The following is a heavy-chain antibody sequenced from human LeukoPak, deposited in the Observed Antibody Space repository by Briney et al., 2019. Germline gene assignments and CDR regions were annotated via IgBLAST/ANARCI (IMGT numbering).Heavy chain of an antibody. J-gene: IGHJ6*02. CDR2: ISAYNGNT. CDR3: ARYIVVVPAAIDSLGMDV. Sequence: GASVKVSCKASGYTFTSYGISWVRQAPGQGLEWMGWISAYNGNTSYAQKLQGRVTMTTDTSTSTAYMELRSLRSDDTAVYYCARYIVVVPAAIDSLGMDVWGQGTTVTVSS. V-gene: IGHV1-18*01. D-gene: IGHD2-2*02. CDR1: GYTFTSYG.